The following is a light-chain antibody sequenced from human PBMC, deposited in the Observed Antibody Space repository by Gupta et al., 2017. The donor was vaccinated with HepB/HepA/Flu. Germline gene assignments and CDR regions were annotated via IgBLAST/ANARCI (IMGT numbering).Light chain of an antibody. V-gene: IGKV3-11*01. J-gene: IGKJ5*01. CDR2: DAS. CDR1: QSVSSY. Sequence: IVLTQSPATLPLSTGERATLSCRDSQSVSSYLDWYQQKPGQAPRLLIYDASNRATGIPARFSGSGSGTEFTLTISSLEPEDFAVYYCQQRSNCPITFGQGTRLEIK. CDR3: QQRSNCPIT.